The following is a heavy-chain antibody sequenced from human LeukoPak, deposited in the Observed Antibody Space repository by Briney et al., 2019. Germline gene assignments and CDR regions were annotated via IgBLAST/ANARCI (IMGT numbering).Heavy chain of an antibody. CDR1: GGSISSSGYY. J-gene: IGHJ6*03. CDR3: ARTTEAHSWRTRYYDYYMDV. Sequence: SETLSLTCTVSGGSISSSGYYWGWIRQPPGKGLEWVGSIYSSGSTYYNPSLKSRVTISINTSKNQFSLKLSSVTAADTAVYYCARTTEAHSWRTRYYDYYMDVWGKGTTVTVSS. V-gene: IGHV4-39*07. D-gene: IGHD6-13*01. CDR2: IYSSGST.